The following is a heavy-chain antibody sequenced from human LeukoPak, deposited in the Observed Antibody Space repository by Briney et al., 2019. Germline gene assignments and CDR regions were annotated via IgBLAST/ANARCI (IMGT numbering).Heavy chain of an antibody. Sequence: GESLKISCKGSGYMFTNYWIAWVRQMPGKGLELKGGIYPGDSDTRYSPSFQGQVTISADKSISTAFLQWSSLKASDTAIYYCASQGVYYSDSSAFYHWGQGTQVTVSS. J-gene: IGHJ4*02. CDR3: ASQGVYYSDSSAFYH. V-gene: IGHV5-51*01. CDR2: IYPGDSDT. D-gene: IGHD3-22*01. CDR1: GYMFTNYW.